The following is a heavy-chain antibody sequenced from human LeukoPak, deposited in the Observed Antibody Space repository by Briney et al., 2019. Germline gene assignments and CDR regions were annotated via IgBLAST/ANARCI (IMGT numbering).Heavy chain of an antibody. CDR3: ARRGIRDGYGIDY. CDR1: GYSFTSYW. CDR2: IYPGDSDT. J-gene: IGHJ4*02. V-gene: IGHV5-51*01. Sequence: GESLKISCKGSGYSFTSYWIGLVRQMPGKGLEWMGIIYPGDSDTRYSPSFQGQVTISADKSISTAYLQWSSLKASDTAMYYCARRGIRDGYGIDYWGQGTLVTVSS. D-gene: IGHD5-24*01.